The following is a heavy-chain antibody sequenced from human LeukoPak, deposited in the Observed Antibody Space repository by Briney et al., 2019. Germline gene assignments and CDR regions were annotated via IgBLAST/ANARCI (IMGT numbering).Heavy chain of an antibody. V-gene: IGHV4-59*01. Sequence: SETLSLTCAVSGVPMRNYYWSWIRQAPGKGLEWIGSVQYSGSIRYNPSLQSRVAISIDTSNDQFLLNLNSVTAADTAVYYCARMDDGYCDAYYCTFRTFGYWGQGTLVIASS. CDR2: VQYSGSI. CDR1: GVPMRNYY. D-gene: IGHD2-15*01. CDR3: ARMDDGYCDAYYCTFRTFGY. J-gene: IGHJ4*02.